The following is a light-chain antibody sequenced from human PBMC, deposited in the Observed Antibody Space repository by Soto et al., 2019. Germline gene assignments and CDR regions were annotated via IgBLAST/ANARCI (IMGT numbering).Light chain of an antibody. CDR3: QQYNSYSRT. CDR2: KAS. CDR1: QSISTW. V-gene: IGKV1-5*03. Sequence: DIQMTQSPSTLSASVGDRVTITCRASQSISTWLAWYQQKPGKAPKVLIYKASSLECGVPSRFSGSGSGTEFTLTISSLQPDDFATYYCQQYNSYSRTFGQGTKVEIK. J-gene: IGKJ1*01.